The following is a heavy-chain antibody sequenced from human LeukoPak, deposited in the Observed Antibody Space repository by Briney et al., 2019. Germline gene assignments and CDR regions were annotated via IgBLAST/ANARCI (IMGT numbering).Heavy chain of an antibody. J-gene: IGHJ5*02. CDR2: ISGSGGST. V-gene: IGHV3-23*01. Sequence: AGGSLRLSCAASGFTFSSYAMSWVRQAPGKGLEWVSAISGSGGSTYYADSVKGRFTISRDNSKNTLYLQMNSLRAEDTAVYYCAKARVRXTVTSXWFDPWXQGTLVXVXS. CDR3: AKARVRXTVTSXWFDP. D-gene: IGHD4-17*01. CDR1: GFTFSSYA.